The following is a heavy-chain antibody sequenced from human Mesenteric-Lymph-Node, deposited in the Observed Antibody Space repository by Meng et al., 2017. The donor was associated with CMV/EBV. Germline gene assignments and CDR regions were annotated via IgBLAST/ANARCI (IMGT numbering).Heavy chain of an antibody. V-gene: IGHV5-51*01. D-gene: IGHD3-10*01. CDR3: VRQRNYGSGNYPVDY. CDR1: GYSFATYW. Sequence: GYSFATYWIGWVRHMPGKGLQWVGVIYPADSATRYSPSFQGQVTISADRSTSTAYLQWSGLRASDTAVYYCVRQRNYGSGNYPVDYWGQGTLVTVSS. CDR2: IYPADSAT. J-gene: IGHJ4*02.